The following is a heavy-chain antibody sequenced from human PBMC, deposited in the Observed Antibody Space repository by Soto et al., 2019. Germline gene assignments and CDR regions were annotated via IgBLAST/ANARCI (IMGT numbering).Heavy chain of an antibody. CDR3: ARDGGYCSSSSCYTLSDY. CDR1: GYTFTGYY. V-gene: IGHV1-2*02. Sequence: ASVKVSCKASGYTFTGYYIYWVRQAPGQGLEWMGWINPNSGVTKYAQKFQGRVTMTRDTSISTAYMELSRLRSDDTAVFYCARDGGYCSSSSCYTLSDYWGQGTPVTVSS. J-gene: IGHJ4*02. CDR2: INPNSGVT. D-gene: IGHD2-2*02.